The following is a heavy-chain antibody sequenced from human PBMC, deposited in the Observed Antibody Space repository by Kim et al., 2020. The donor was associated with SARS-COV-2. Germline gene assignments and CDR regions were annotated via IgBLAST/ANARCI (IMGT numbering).Heavy chain of an antibody. CDR1: GGSITSGSYY. J-gene: IGHJ5*02. CDR2: IYSSGST. Sequence: SETLSLTCTVSGGSITSGSYYWTWIRQPAGKGLEWIGHIYSSGSTNYNSSLNSRVTISRDTSKNQFSLQLNSVTAADTAVYYCARGFGPFDPWGQGILVTVSS. CDR3: ARGFGPFDP. V-gene: IGHV4-61*09. D-gene: IGHD3-3*01.